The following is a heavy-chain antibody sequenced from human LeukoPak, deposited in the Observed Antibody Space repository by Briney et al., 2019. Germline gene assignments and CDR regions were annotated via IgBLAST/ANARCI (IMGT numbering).Heavy chain of an antibody. CDR1: GFTLSSYE. Sequence: GGSLRLSCAASGFTLSSYEMNWVRQAPGKGLEWVSYIGSSSRTKYYADSVKGRFSISRDNAKNTLYLQMNSLRAEDTALYDCARDLFIEVVEAAALHPNLTDRGYYSGLDVWGQGTTVTVSS. CDR2: IGSSSRTK. J-gene: IGHJ6*02. D-gene: IGHD6-13*01. CDR3: ARDLFIEVVEAAALHPNLTDRGYYSGLDV. V-gene: IGHV3-48*03.